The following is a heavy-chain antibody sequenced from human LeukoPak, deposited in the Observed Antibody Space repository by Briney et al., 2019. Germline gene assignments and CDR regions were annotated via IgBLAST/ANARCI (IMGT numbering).Heavy chain of an antibody. CDR3: ARRLTQYDCFDP. V-gene: IGHV6-1*01. Sequence: SQTLSLTCAISGDSVSSNSVPWNWIRQSPSRGFDWLGRTYYRSTWYNDYAVSVRGRIPVNPDTSKNQFSLHLNSVTPEDTAVYYCARRLTQYDCFDPWGQGILVTVSS. CDR2: TYYRSTWYN. CDR1: GDSVSSNSVP. D-gene: IGHD2-2*01. J-gene: IGHJ5*02.